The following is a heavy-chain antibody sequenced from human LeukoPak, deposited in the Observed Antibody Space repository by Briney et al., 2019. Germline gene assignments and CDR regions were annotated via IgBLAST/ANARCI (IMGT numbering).Heavy chain of an antibody. CDR2: VSTSGYT. J-gene: IGHJ3*02. CDR1: GGSISGYY. CDR3: ARASQGAFDI. Sequence: KPSETLSLTCTVSGGSISGYYWSWIRQPAGKGLEWIGRVSTSGYTNYNPSLKSRVTMSVDTSKNQFSLWLTSVTAADTAVYYCARASQGAFDIWGQGTMVTVSS. V-gene: IGHV4-4*07.